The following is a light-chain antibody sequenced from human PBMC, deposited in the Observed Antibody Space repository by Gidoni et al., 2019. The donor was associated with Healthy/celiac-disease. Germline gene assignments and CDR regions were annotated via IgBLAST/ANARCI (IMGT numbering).Light chain of an antibody. CDR3: QQYNSYSRT. J-gene: IGKJ2*02. CDR1: QSISSL. V-gene: IGKV1-5*01. CDR2: DAS. Sequence: DIQMTQSPSTLSASVGDRVTITCRASQSISSLLAWYQQKPGKAPKLLIYDASSLESGVPSRFSGSGSGTEFTLTISSLQPDDFATYYCQQYNSYSRTFGQGTKLEIK.